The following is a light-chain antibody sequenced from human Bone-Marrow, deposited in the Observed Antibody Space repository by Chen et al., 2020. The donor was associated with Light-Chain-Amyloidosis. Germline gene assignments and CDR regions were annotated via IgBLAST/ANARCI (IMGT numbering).Light chain of an antibody. V-gene: IGKV3-11*01. J-gene: IGKJ1*01. Sequence: EIVLTQSPATLSLSPGDRATLSCRASESVREYIAWYQKKPGQAPRLLIYDASHRATGIPARFSGRGSGTDFTLTISSLEPEDSAFYFCQQRGRQLGQGTKVE. CDR3: QQRGRQ. CDR1: ESVREY. CDR2: DAS.